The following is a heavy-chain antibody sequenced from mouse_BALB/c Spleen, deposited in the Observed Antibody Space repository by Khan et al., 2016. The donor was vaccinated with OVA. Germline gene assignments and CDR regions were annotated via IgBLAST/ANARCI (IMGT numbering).Heavy chain of an antibody. V-gene: IGHV3-8*02. Sequence: EVQLQESGPSLVKPSQTLSLSCSVTGDSITSGFWNWIRKFPGNKFEYLGYITYSGNIYYNPSLKSRISITRDTSKSQDYLQLNSVTTEDTATYYCARSYGSWAMDDWGQGTSVTVSS. CDR1: GDSITSGF. CDR3: ARSYGSWAMDD. D-gene: IGHD1-1*01. CDR2: ITYSGNI. J-gene: IGHJ4*01.